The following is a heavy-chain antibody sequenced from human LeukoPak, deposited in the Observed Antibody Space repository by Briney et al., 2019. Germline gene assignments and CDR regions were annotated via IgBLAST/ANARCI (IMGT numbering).Heavy chain of an antibody. D-gene: IGHD3-22*01. CDR2: IIPILGIA. CDR3: ARDAHYYDSSGYPDY. J-gene: IGHJ4*02. CDR1: GGTFSSYA. Sequence: SVKVSCKASGGTFSSYAISWVRQTPGQGLEWMGRIIPILGIANYAQRFQGRVTITADKSTSTAYMELSSLRSEDTAVYYCARDAHYYDSSGYPDYWGQGTLVTVSS. V-gene: IGHV1-69*04.